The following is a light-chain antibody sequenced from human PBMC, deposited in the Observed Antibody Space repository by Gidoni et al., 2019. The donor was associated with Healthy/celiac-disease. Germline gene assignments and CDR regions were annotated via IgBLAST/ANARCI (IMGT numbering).Light chain of an antibody. Sequence: LPQPASVSGSPGQSITISCTGTSSDVGGYNYVSWYQQHPGKAPKLMIYDVSNRPSGVSNRFSGSKSGNTASLTISGLQAEDEADYYCSSYTSSSTQVFGGGTKLTVL. J-gene: IGLJ3*02. V-gene: IGLV2-14*01. CDR2: DVS. CDR1: SSDVGGYNY. CDR3: SSYTSSSTQV.